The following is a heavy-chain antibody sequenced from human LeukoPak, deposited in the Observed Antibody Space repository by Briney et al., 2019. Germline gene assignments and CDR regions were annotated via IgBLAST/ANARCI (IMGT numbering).Heavy chain of an antibody. CDR1: GGTFSSYA. J-gene: IGHJ4*02. Sequence: SVKVSCKASGGTFSSYAISWVRQAPGQGLEWMGGIVPIFGTANYAQKFQGRVTITADKSTSTAYMELSSLRSEDTAVYYCARTNSGYYWGFSPALDYWGQGTLVTVAS. CDR2: IVPIFGTA. V-gene: IGHV1-69*06. D-gene: IGHD3-22*01. CDR3: ARTNSGYYWGFSPALDY.